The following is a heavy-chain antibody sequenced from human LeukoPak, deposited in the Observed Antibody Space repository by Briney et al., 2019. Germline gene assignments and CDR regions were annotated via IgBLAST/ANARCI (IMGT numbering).Heavy chain of an antibody. D-gene: IGHD6-19*01. CDR3: ARESSGWNYFDY. CDR2: IYTSGST. V-gene: IGHV4-4*07. J-gene: IGHJ4*02. CDR1: GGSISSYY. Sequence: KPSETLSLTCTVSGGSISSYYWSWIRQPAGKGLEWIGRIYTSGSTGYNPSLRSRVTMSVDTSKNQFSLKLRYVTAADTAVYYCARESSGWNYFDYWGQGILVTVSS.